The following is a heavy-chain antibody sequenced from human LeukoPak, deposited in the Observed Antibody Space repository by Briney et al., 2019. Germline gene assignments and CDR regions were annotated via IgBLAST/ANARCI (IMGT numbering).Heavy chain of an antibody. J-gene: IGHJ4*02. CDR2: IYHSGST. Sequence: SETLSLTCTVSGGSISSGGYYWSWIRQPPGKGLEWIGYIYHSGSTYYNPSLKSRVTISVDRSKNQFSLKLSSVTAADTAVYYCARGGYSSGQMYYFDYWGQGTLVTVSS. CDR3: ARGGYSSGQMYYFDY. V-gene: IGHV4-30-2*01. D-gene: IGHD6-19*01. CDR1: GGSISSGGYY.